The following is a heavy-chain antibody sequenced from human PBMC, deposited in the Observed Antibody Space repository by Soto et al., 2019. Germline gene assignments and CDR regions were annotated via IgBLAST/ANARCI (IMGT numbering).Heavy chain of an antibody. CDR1: GGSISSYY. V-gene: IGHV4-59*01. CDR3: ARVVNYYYYYMDV. CDR2: IYDSGST. Sequence: SETLSLTCTVSGGSISSYYWSWIRQPPGKGLEWIGYIYDSGSTNYNPSLKSRVTISVDTSKNQFSLKLSSVTAADTAVYYCARVVNYYYYYMDVWGKGTTVTVSS. J-gene: IGHJ6*03. D-gene: IGHD3-10*01.